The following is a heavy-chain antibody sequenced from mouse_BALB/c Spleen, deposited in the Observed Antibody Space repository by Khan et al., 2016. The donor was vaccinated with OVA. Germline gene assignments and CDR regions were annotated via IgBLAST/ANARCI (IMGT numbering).Heavy chain of an antibody. Sequence: EVQLQESGPGLVKPSQSLSLTCTVTGYSITSNYAWNWIRQFPGNQLEWMGYISYSGSTSYNPSLKSRISITRDTSKNPFFLQLNSVTTEDTATYYCARGNDYGYAMDYWGQGTSVTVSS. CDR1: GYSITSNYA. J-gene: IGHJ4*01. CDR2: ISYSGST. CDR3: ARGNDYGYAMDY. V-gene: IGHV3-2*02. D-gene: IGHD1-1*01.